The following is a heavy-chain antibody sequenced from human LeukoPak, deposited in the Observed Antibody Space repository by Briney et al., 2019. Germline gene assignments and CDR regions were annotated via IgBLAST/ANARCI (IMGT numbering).Heavy chain of an antibody. CDR2: ISSSSSTI. CDR1: GFTFSSYS. CDR3: ARERFGGSYYGDYYYYGMDV. Sequence: GGSLRLSCVASGFTFSSYSMNWVLQAPGKGLEWVSYISSSSSTIYYADSVKGRFTISRDNAKNSLYLQMNSLRDEDTAVYYCARERFGGSYYGDYYYYGMDVWGQGTTVTVSS. D-gene: IGHD1-26*01. J-gene: IGHJ6*02. V-gene: IGHV3-48*02.